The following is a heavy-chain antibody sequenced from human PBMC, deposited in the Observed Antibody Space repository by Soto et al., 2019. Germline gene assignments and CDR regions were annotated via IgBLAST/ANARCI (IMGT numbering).Heavy chain of an antibody. J-gene: IGHJ4*02. Sequence: QVHLVQSGAEVKRPGDSVKVSCQASGYTFTDYHIHWVRQAPGQGLEGMGRVTPRSGEVYYSPKCQGRVTLTRDTSISTAYMELTTLKFDDTAVFYCARVPILGPTGDFDYWGQGTLATVSS. CDR2: VTPRSGEV. CDR1: GYTFTDYH. D-gene: IGHD1-26*01. V-gene: IGHV1-2*02. CDR3: ARVPILGPTGDFDY.